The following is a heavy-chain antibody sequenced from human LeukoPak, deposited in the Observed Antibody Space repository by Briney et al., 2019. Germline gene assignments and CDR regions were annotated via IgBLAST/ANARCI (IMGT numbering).Heavy chain of an antibody. CDR2: IYYSGST. CDR1: GGSISSSSYY. J-gene: IGHJ4*02. CDR3: ARHCSGGSCYRYYFDY. V-gene: IGHV4-39*01. Sequence: SETLSLTCTVSGGSISSSSYYWGWIRQPPGKGLEWIGSIYYSGSTYYNPSLKSRVTISVDTSKNQFSLKLSSVTAADTAVYYCARHCSGGSCYRYYFDYWGQGTLVTVSS. D-gene: IGHD2-15*01.